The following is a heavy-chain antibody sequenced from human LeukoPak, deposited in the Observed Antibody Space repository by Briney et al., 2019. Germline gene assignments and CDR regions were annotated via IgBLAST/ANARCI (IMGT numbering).Heavy chain of an antibody. D-gene: IGHD3-22*01. CDR3: ARVGSSGYNRVAFDI. V-gene: IGHV1-2*02. CDR2: INPNSGGT. J-gene: IGHJ3*02. CDR1: GYTFTGYY. Sequence: ASVKVSCKASGYTFTGYYMHWVRQAPGQGLEWMGWINPNSGGTNYAQKFQGRVTMTRDTSISTAYMELSRLRSDDTAVYYCARVGSSGYNRVAFDIRGQGTMVTVSS.